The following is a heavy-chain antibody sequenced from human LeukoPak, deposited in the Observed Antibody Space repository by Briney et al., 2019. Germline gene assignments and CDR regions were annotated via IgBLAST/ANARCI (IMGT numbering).Heavy chain of an antibody. CDR2: ISDAWDST. V-gene: IGHV3-23*01. Sequence: GGSVRLSCAASGFTFSSYAMSWVRQARAKGLEWASTISDAWDSTYYADSGKGRLAIYRDNSKNTLYLQMNRLRAEDTAVYYCAKDLAYYDSRGAKIRGFHYWGQGTLVTVSS. CDR1: GFTFSSYA. J-gene: IGHJ4*02. CDR3: AKDLAYYDSRGAKIRGFHY. D-gene: IGHD3-22*01.